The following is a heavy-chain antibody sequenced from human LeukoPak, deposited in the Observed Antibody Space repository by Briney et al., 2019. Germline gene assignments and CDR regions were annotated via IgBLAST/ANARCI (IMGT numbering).Heavy chain of an antibody. CDR1: GGSFSGYY. CDR3: ARQRDTSSPFLFDY. J-gene: IGHJ4*02. CDR2: INHSGST. D-gene: IGHD6-13*01. Sequence: SEILSLTCAVYGGSFSGYYWSWIRQPPGKGLEWIGEINHSGSTNYNPSLKSRVTISVDTSKNQFSLKLVSVTATDTALYYCARQRDTSSPFLFDYWGQGTLVTVSS. V-gene: IGHV4-34*01.